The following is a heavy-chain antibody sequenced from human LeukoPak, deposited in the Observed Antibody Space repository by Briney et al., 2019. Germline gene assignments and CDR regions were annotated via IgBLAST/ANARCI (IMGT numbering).Heavy chain of an antibody. CDR1: GGSITNYF. CDR2: IYSDGSI. Sequence: PSETLSLTCTVSGGSITNYFWSWIRRPPGEGLEWIGYIYSDGSINYNPSLKSRVTISLDTSKNQFSLKVISVTAADTAVYYCARGYSQYFLDYWGQGTLVTVSS. V-gene: IGHV4-59*01. CDR3: ARGYSQYFLDY. D-gene: IGHD2-15*01. J-gene: IGHJ4*02.